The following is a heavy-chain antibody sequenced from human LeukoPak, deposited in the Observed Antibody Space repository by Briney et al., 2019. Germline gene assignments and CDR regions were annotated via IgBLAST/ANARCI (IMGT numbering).Heavy chain of an antibody. J-gene: IGHJ4*02. Sequence: SETLSLTCTVSGGSISSYYWSWFRQPPGKGLEWIAYIYYSGSTNYNPSLKSRVTISVDTSKKQFSLRLTSVTAADTAMYCCARETSLHTFDSWGQGTLVTVSS. CDR1: GGSISSYY. CDR2: IYYSGST. D-gene: IGHD6-6*01. V-gene: IGHV4-59*12. CDR3: ARETSLHTFDS.